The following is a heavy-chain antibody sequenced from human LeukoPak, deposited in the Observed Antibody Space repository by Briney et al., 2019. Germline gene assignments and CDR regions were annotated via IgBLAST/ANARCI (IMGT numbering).Heavy chain of an antibody. CDR2: ISAYNGNT. Sequence: ASVKVSCKASGYTFTTYGISWVRQAPGQGLEWMGWISAYNGNTNYAQKLQGRVTMTTDTSTSTGYMELRSLRSDDTAVYYCARGDGYCSGGSCMIFDYWGQGTLVTVSS. J-gene: IGHJ4*02. CDR1: GYTFTTYG. D-gene: IGHD2-15*01. V-gene: IGHV1-18*01. CDR3: ARGDGYCSGGSCMIFDY.